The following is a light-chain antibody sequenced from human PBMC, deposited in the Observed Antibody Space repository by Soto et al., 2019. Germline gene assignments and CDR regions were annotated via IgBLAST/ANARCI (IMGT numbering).Light chain of an antibody. CDR2: GPS. CDR1: QTVNTN. V-gene: IGKV3-15*01. Sequence: EKVMTQSPATLSVSPGERATLSSTATQTVNTNFPWYHQTPGQAPRLLIYGPSTRATGIPARFSRSASGTEFTLTISSLQSEDFAVYYCQQYNDWPLTFGGGTKVEIK. J-gene: IGKJ4*01. CDR3: QQYNDWPLT.